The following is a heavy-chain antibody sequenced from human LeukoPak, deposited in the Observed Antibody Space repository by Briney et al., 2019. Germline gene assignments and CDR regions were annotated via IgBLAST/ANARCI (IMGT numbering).Heavy chain of an antibody. D-gene: IGHD6-25*01. Sequence: SETLSLTCTVSGGSISSSSYYWGWIRQPPGKGLEWIGSIYYSGSTYYNPSLKSRVTISVDTSKNQFSLKLSSVTAADTAVYYCARVSGMGPHGSLCDYWGQGTLVTVSS. CDR2: IYYSGST. CDR1: GGSISSSSYY. V-gene: IGHV4-39*07. J-gene: IGHJ4*02. CDR3: ARVSGMGPHGSLCDY.